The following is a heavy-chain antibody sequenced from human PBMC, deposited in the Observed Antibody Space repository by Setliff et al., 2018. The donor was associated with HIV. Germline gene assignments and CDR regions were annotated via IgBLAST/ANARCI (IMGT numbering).Heavy chain of an antibody. V-gene: IGHV4-39*07. CDR2: ISYDGNT. Sequence: ETLSLTCTISGGSFNSDYYFWGWIRQSPGKGLEWIATISYDGNTYYNPSLRTQLTISSAPSQNQFSLAMTSLTAADTAVYFCARGNNNWRRLWGYWGQGTRVTVS. CDR1: GGSFNSDYYF. D-gene: IGHD2-21*02. CDR3: ARGNNNWRRLWGY. J-gene: IGHJ4*02.